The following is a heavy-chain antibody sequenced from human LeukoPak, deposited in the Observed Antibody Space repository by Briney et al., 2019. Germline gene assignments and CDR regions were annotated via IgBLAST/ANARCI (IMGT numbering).Heavy chain of an antibody. CDR2: IIPIFGTA. Sequence: SVKVSRKASGGTFSSYAISWVRQAPGQGLEWMGGIIPIFGTANYAQKFQGRVTITTDESTSTAYMELSSLRSEDTAVYYCARDPAYYDSSGYYRDYWGQGTLVTVSS. CDR3: ARDPAYYDSSGYYRDY. D-gene: IGHD3-22*01. V-gene: IGHV1-69*05. J-gene: IGHJ4*02. CDR1: GGTFSSYA.